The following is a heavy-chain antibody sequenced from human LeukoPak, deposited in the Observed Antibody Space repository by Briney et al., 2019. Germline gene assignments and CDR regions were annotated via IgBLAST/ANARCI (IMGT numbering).Heavy chain of an antibody. CDR1: GFTFSSYA. Sequence: GGSLRLSCAASGFTFSSYAMSWVRQAPGKGLEWVSAISGSGDSTYYADSVKGRFTISRDNSKKTLYLQLNSLRAEDTAVYYCAKVNVRRWFDPWGQGTLVTVSS. D-gene: IGHD3-10*02. CDR2: ISGSGDST. J-gene: IGHJ5*02. CDR3: AKVNVRRWFDP. V-gene: IGHV3-23*01.